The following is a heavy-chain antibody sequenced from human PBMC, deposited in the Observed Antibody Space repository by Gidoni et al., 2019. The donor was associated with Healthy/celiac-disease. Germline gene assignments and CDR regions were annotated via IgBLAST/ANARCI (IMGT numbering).Heavy chain of an antibody. J-gene: IGHJ4*02. V-gene: IGHV4-39*01. CDR2: IYYSGST. CDR1: GGSISSSSYY. D-gene: IGHD6-6*01. Sequence: QLQLQESGPGLVKPSETLSLTCTVSGGSISSSSYYWGWIRQPPGKGLEWIGSIYYSGSTYYNPSLKSRVTISVDTSKNQFSLKLSSVTAADTAVYYCARPGGSSSLSYFDYWGQGTLVTVSS. CDR3: ARPGGSSSLSYFDY.